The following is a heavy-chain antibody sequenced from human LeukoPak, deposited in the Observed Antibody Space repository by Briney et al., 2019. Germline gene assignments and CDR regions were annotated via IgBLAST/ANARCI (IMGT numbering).Heavy chain of an antibody. CDR3: AKGERGFHYIES. Sequence: GGSLRLSCAASEFXFSNYAISWVRQAPGRGLEWVSSISGSGSGTFYADSVKGRFTISRDNSKNTLYLQVNSLRAGDTAVYFCAKGERGFHYIESWGQGSLVTVSS. J-gene: IGHJ4*02. V-gene: IGHV3-23*01. D-gene: IGHD1-1*01. CDR1: EFXFSNYA. CDR2: ISGSGSGT.